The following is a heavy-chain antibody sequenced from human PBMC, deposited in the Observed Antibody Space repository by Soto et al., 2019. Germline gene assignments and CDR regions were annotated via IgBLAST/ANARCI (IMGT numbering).Heavy chain of an antibody. CDR1: GFTFRSYN. Sequence: QVQLVESGGGVVQPGRSLRLSCVASGFTFRSYNMHWVRQAPGKGLEWVAAILYDGSNEYYADSVKGRITISRDNSTNTLHLQMNSRRAKDTAVYYCGTGVCRVGSCHFLIRSAGDYWGQGTLVTVSS. CDR2: ILYDGSNE. J-gene: IGHJ4*02. CDR3: GTGVCRVGSCHFLIRSAGDY. V-gene: IGHV3-30-3*01. D-gene: IGHD2-15*01.